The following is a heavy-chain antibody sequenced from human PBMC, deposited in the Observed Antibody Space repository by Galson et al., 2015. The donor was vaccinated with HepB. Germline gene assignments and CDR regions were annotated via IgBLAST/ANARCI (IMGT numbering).Heavy chain of an antibody. D-gene: IGHD3-22*01. CDR1: GFTLSSYA. Sequence: SLRLSCAASGFTLSSYAIHWVRQAPGKGLEWVTVISYDGRTQNYADSVMGRFTISRDNSKNTVYLQMSSLRADDTAVYYCARDGTSYYDDTSGYYVGYWGQGTLVTVSS. CDR2: ISYDGRTQ. V-gene: IGHV3-30*03. J-gene: IGHJ4*02. CDR3: ARDGTSYYDDTSGYYVGY.